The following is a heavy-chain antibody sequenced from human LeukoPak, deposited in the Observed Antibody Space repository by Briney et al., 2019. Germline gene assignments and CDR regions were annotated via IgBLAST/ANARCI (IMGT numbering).Heavy chain of an antibody. CDR1: GGTFSSYA. V-gene: IGHV1-69*13. CDR2: IIPIFGTA. CDR3: ARDRNWNDGGFDY. J-gene: IGHJ4*02. Sequence: VASVKVTCKASGGTFSSYAISWVRQAPGQGLEWMGGIIPIFGTANYAQKFRGRVTITADESTSTAYMELSSLRSEDTAVYYCARDRNWNDGGFDYWGQGTLVTVSS. D-gene: IGHD1-1*01.